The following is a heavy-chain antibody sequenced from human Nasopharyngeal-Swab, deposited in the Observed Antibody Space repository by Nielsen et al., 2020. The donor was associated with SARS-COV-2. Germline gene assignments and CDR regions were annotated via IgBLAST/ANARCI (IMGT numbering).Heavy chain of an antibody. CDR1: GGTFSSYA. Sequence: SVKVSCKASGGTFSSYAISWVRQAPGQGLEWMGGIIPIFGTANYAQKFQGRVTITADESTSTAYMELSSLRSEDTAVYYCARVVPAALGGMGVWGQGTTVTVSS. V-gene: IGHV1-69*13. CDR2: IIPIFGTA. D-gene: IGHD2-2*01. J-gene: IGHJ6*02. CDR3: ARVVPAALGGMGV.